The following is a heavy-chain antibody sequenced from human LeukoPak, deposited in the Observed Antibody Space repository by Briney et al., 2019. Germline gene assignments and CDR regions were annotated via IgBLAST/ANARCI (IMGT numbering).Heavy chain of an antibody. CDR1: GFTFSTYA. CDR3: ARRWLGDPYGMDV. J-gene: IGHJ6*02. D-gene: IGHD3-10*01. Sequence: GGSLRLSCAASGFTFSTYAMSWVRQAPGKGLEWVSAISGSGGSTHYADSVKGRFTISRDNSKNTLYLQMSSLRDEDTAVYYCARRWLGDPYGMDVWGQGTTVSVSS. CDR2: ISGSGGST. V-gene: IGHV3-23*01.